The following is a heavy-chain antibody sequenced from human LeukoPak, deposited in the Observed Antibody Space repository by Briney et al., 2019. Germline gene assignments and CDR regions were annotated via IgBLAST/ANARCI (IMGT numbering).Heavy chain of an antibody. CDR2: INHSGST. CDR1: GGSFSGYY. J-gene: IGHJ4*02. CDR3: ARVVSYYDFWSGYYRGAYYFDY. V-gene: IGHV4-34*01. Sequence: SETLSLTCAVYGGSFSGYYWSWIRQPPGKGLEWIGEINHSGSTNYNPSLKSRVTISVDTSKNQFSLKLSSVTAADTAVYYCARVVSYYDFWSGYYRGAYYFDYWGQGTLVTVSS. D-gene: IGHD3-3*01.